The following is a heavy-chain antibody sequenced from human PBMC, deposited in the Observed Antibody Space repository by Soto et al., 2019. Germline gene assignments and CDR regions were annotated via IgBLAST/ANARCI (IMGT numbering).Heavy chain of an antibody. CDR1: GGXISSYY. CDR2: IYYSGST. Sequence: PSETLSLTCTVSGGXISSYYWSWIRQPPGKGLEWIEYIYYSGSTNYNPSIKSRVTISVDTSKNQFSLKLSSVTTADTAVYYCARAAVAGSFDPWDQGTLVTVSS. CDR3: ARAAVAGSFDP. D-gene: IGHD6-19*01. V-gene: IGHV4-59*08. J-gene: IGHJ5*02.